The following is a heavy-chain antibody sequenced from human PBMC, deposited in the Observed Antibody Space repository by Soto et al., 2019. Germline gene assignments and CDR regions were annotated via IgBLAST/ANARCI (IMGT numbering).Heavy chain of an antibody. CDR3: ARGYCSTADCFSFDY. V-gene: IGHV1-3*04. J-gene: IGHJ4*02. CDR1: VYTFTSYH. D-gene: IGHD2-2*01. CDR2: INTGNGNT. Sequence: SVKVSCKPSVYTFTSYHTHWVRQAPGQGLEWMGWINTGNGNTKYSQKFQGRVTITRDTSANTAYMELSSLRSEDTAVYYCARGYCSTADCFSFDYWGQGTLVTVSS.